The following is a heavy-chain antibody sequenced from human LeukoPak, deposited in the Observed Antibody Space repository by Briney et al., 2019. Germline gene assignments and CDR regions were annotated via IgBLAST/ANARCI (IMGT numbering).Heavy chain of an antibody. Sequence: KPSETLSLTCAVYGGSFSGYYWSWIRQPPGKGLEWIGEINHSGSTNYNPSLKSRVTISVDTSKNQFSLKLSSVTAADTAVYYCARAVYDYVWGSPFDYWGQGTLVTVSS. D-gene: IGHD3-16*01. V-gene: IGHV4-34*01. CDR3: ARAVYDYVWGSPFDY. CDR2: INHSGST. CDR1: GGSFSGYY. J-gene: IGHJ4*02.